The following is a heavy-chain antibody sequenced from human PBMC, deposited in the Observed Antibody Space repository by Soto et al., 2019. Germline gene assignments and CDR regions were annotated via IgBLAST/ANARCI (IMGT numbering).Heavy chain of an antibody. D-gene: IGHD5-18*01. CDR1: GFTFSSYW. V-gene: IGHV3-7*03. Sequence: HPGGSLRLSCAASGFTFSSYWMSWVRQAPGKGLEWVANIKQDGSEKYYVDSVKGRFTISRDNAKNSLYLQMNSLRAEDTAVYYCARDGNTAMVYPPSYFDYWGQGTLVTVSS. CDR2: IKQDGSEK. CDR3: ARDGNTAMVYPPSYFDY. J-gene: IGHJ4*02.